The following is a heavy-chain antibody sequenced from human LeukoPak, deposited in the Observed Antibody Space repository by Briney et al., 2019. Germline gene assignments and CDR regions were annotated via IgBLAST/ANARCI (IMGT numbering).Heavy chain of an antibody. CDR1: GYTFTSYG. J-gene: IGHJ4*02. D-gene: IGHD5-24*01. CDR3: AKDKEMATTTYFDY. CDR2: ISAYNGNT. V-gene: IGHV1-18*01. Sequence: ASVKVSCKASGYTFTSYGISWVRQAPGQGLEWMGWISAYNGNTNYAQKLQGRVTMTTDTSTSTAYMELRSLRSDDTAVYYCAKDKEMATTTYFDYWGQGTLVTVSS.